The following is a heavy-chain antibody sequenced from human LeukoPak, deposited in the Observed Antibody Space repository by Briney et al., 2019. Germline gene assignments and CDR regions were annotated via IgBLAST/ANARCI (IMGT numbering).Heavy chain of an antibody. V-gene: IGHV1-69*04. D-gene: IGHD6-13*01. J-gene: IGHJ4*02. Sequence: SVKVSCKASGGTFSSYAISWVRQAPGQGLEWMGRIIPILGIANYAQKFQGRVTITADKSTSTAYMELSSLRSEDTAVYYCAAEYCSSWYCFDYWGQGTLVTVSS. CDR3: AAEYCSSWYCFDY. CDR2: IIPILGIA. CDR1: GGTFSSYA.